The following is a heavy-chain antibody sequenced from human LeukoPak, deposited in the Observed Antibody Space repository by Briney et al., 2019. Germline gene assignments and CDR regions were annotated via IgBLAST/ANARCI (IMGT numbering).Heavy chain of an antibody. CDR3: ARDTGNWFDP. D-gene: IGHD3-10*01. V-gene: IGHV4-39*07. Sequence: PSETLSPTCSVSGDSISSSGYYWGWIRQPPGKGLEWIGSMYYSGSTFFNPSLKSRVTLSMDSSKNQFSLKLSSVTAADTAVYYCARDTGNWFDPWGQGALVTVSS. CDR1: GDSISSSGYY. J-gene: IGHJ5*02. CDR2: MYYSGST.